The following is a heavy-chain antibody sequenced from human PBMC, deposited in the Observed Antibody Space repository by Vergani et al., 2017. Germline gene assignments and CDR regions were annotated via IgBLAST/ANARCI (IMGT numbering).Heavy chain of an antibody. CDR1: GYSFTSYW. D-gene: IGHD3-3*01. V-gene: IGHV1-69*09. Sequence: VQLVQSGAEVKKPGESLRISCKGSGYSFTSYWISWVRQAPGQGLEWMGRIIPILGIANYAQKFQGRVTITADKSTSTAYMELSSLRSEDTAVYYCARGVHESNITIFGVVLDYWGQGTLVTVSS. J-gene: IGHJ4*02. CDR2: IIPILGIA. CDR3: ARGVHESNITIFGVVLDY.